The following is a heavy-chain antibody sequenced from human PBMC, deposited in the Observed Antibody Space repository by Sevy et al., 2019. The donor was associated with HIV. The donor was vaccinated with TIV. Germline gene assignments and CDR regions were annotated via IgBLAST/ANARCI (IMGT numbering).Heavy chain of an antibody. CDR2: ISYDGSNK. J-gene: IGHJ4*02. CDR1: GFTFSSYG. Sequence: GGSLRLSCAASGFTFSSYGMHWVRQAPGKGLEWVAVISYDGSNKYYADSVKGRFTISRDNSKNTLYLQMNSLRAEGTAVYYCAKEGVGRFGEVFVDDYWGQGTLVPVSS. CDR3: AKEGVGRFGEVFVDDY. D-gene: IGHD3-10*01. V-gene: IGHV3-30*18.